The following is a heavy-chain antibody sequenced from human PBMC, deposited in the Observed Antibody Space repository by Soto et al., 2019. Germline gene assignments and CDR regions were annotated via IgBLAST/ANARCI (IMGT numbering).Heavy chain of an antibody. CDR2: IIPILGIA. D-gene: IGHD5-12*01. CDR3: ARDQATTGPDIYYYYGMDV. Sequence: SSVKVSCKASGGTFSIYTISCVRQAPGQGLEWMGRIIPILGIANYAQKFQGRVTITADESTSTAYMELSSLRSEDTAVYYCARDQATTGPDIYYYYGMDVWGQGTTVTVSS. J-gene: IGHJ6*02. CDR1: GGTFSIYT. V-gene: IGHV1-69*04.